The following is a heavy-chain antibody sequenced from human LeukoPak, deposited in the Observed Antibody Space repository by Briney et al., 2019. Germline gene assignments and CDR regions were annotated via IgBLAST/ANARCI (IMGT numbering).Heavy chain of an antibody. CDR3: ARSYSSGWYDWFDP. D-gene: IGHD6-19*01. CDR2: ISGSGGSA. Sequence: GGSLRLSCAASGFTFSNYPMSWVRQAPGKGLEWVSTISGSGGSAYYADSVKGRFTISRDNSKSSQYLQMNSLRAEDTAVYYCARSYSSGWYDWFDPWGQGTLVTVSS. CDR1: GFTFSNYP. J-gene: IGHJ5*02. V-gene: IGHV3-23*01.